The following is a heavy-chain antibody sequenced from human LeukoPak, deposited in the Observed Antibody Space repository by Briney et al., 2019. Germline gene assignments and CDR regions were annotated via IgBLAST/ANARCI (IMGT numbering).Heavy chain of an antibody. CDR3: ARDPEYCTNGVCYYKERDYYYGMDV. Sequence: ASVKVSCKASGGTFSSYAISWVRQAPGQGLEWMGRIIPILGIANYAQKFQGRVTITADKSTSTAYMELSSLRSEDTAVYYCARDPEYCTNGVCYYKERDYYYGMDVWGHGTTVTVSS. V-gene: IGHV1-69*04. D-gene: IGHD2-8*01. J-gene: IGHJ6*02. CDR1: GGTFSSYA. CDR2: IIPILGIA.